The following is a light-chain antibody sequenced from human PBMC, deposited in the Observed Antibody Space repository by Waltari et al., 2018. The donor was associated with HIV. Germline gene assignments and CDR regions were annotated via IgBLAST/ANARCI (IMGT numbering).Light chain of an antibody. CDR2: RNN. CDR1: GSTIGSNY. V-gene: IGLV1-47*01. J-gene: IGLJ2*01. CDR3: AAWDDSRRGV. Sequence: QSVLTQPPSASGTPGQRVTISCSGSGSTIGSNYVSWYQHLPGTAPKLLIYRNNQRPSGVPDRFSGSKSGTSASLAISGLRSEDEADYYCAAWDDSRRGVFGGGTKLTVL.